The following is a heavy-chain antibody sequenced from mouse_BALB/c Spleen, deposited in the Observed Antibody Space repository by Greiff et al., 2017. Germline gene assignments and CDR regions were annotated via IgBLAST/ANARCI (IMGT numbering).Heavy chain of an antibody. Sequence: EVQLQESGGGLVQPGGSRKLSCAASGFTFSSFGMHWVRQAPEKGLEWVAYISSGSSTIYYADTVKGRFTISRDNPKNTLFLQMTSLRSEDTAMYYCARSLYYYGSSYVDWYFDVWGAGTTVTVSS. CDR1: GFTFSSFG. V-gene: IGHV5-17*02. D-gene: IGHD1-1*01. CDR3: ARSLYYYGSSYVDWYFDV. CDR2: ISSGSSTI. J-gene: IGHJ1*01.